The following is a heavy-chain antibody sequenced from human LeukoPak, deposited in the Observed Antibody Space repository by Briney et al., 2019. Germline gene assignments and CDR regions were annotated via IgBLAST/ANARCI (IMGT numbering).Heavy chain of an antibody. Sequence: GASVKVFCKASGYTFIVYYIHCVRQAPGQGLEWMGWINPNSGDTSSAQSFQGRVSMTRDTSINTAYIDLSGLRSDDTGVYSCARAPGVGDTDFDYWGQGTLVTVSS. D-gene: IGHD2-8*01. CDR1: GYTFIVYY. J-gene: IGHJ4*02. CDR3: ARAPGVGDTDFDY. V-gene: IGHV1-2*02. CDR2: INPNSGDT.